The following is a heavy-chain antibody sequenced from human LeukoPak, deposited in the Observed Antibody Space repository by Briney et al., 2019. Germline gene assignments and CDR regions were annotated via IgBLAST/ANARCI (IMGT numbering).Heavy chain of an antibody. J-gene: IGHJ4*02. D-gene: IGHD3-22*01. V-gene: IGHV3-21*01. Sequence: GGSLRLSCAASGFTFSSYSMNWVRQAPGKGLEWVSSISSSSSYIYYADSVKGRFTISRDNAKNSLYLQMNSLRAEDTAVYYCARDLYYDSSGYYLGYWGQGTLVTISS. CDR1: GFTFSSYS. CDR2: ISSSSSYI. CDR3: ARDLYYDSSGYYLGY.